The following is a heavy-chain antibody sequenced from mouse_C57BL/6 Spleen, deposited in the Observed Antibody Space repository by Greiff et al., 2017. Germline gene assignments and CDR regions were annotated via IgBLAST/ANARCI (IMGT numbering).Heavy chain of an antibody. CDR2: ISSGGDYI. CDR1: GFTFCSYA. J-gene: IGHJ3*01. CDR3: TRERAAQATFAY. Sequence: EVQRVESGEGLVKPGGPLQLSCAASGFTFCSYAMSWVRQTPEKRLEWVAYISSGGDYIYYADTVKGRFTISRDNARNTLYLQMSSLKSEDTAMYYYTRERAAQATFAYWGQGTLVTVSA. V-gene: IGHV5-9-1*02. D-gene: IGHD3-2*02.